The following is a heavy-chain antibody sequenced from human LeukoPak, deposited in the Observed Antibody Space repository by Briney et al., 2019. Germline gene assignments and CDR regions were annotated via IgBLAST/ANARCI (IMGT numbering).Heavy chain of an antibody. Sequence: SSETLSLTCTVSGGSISSSSYYWGWIRQPPGKGLEWIGTIYYSGYTYYNPSLESRVTISVDTSKNQFSLKLSSVTAADTAIYYCAKHYMGSSYNRGLDYWGQGTLVTVSS. J-gene: IGHJ4*02. CDR3: AKHYMGSSYNRGLDY. V-gene: IGHV4-39*01. CDR1: GGSISSSSYY. CDR2: IYYSGYT. D-gene: IGHD3-10*01.